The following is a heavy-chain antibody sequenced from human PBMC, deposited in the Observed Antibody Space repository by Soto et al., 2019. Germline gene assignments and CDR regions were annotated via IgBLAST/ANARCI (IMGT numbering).Heavy chain of an antibody. J-gene: IGHJ4*02. D-gene: IGHD3-16*01. CDR2: MYHSGTT. Sequence: PSETLSLTCTFSNYSISSGYYWGWIRQSPGEGLEWIVSMYHSGTTYYNPSLKSRVTISIDTSKNQFSLKLTSVTSADTAVYFCARVAFGPIDYWGQGILVTVSS. V-gene: IGHV4-38-2*02. CDR1: NYSISSGYY. CDR3: ARVAFGPIDY.